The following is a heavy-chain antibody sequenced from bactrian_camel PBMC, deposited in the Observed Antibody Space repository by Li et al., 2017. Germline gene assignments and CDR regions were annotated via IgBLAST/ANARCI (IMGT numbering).Heavy chain of an antibody. CDR1: GLDVSMYC. V-gene: IGHV3S1*01. Sequence: HVQLVESGGGSVQAGGSLRLSCVASGLDVSMYCMAWFRQAPGKEREGVAAADGSVTTTDTDSARGRFTISKDDAKRTLSLQMDNLKPEDTGIYYCAPGRACGGSLWYVDFDYGGQGTQVTVS. CDR3: APGRACGGSLWYVDFDY. J-gene: IGHJ6*01. D-gene: IGHD5*01. CDR2: ADGSVTT.